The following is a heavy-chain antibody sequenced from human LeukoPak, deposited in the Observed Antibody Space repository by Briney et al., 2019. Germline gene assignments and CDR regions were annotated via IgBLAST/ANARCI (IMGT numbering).Heavy chain of an antibody. D-gene: IGHD2-2*01. CDR1: GFTFSSYA. J-gene: IGHJ4*02. CDR3: AKVVAMAQDYFDY. CDR2: ISGSGGST. Sequence: GGSLRLSCAASGFTFSSYAMSWVRQAPGKGLEWVSAISGSGGSTYYADSVKGQFTISRDNSKNTLYLQMNSLRAEDTAVYYCAKVVAMAQDYFDYWGQGTLVTVSS. V-gene: IGHV3-23*01.